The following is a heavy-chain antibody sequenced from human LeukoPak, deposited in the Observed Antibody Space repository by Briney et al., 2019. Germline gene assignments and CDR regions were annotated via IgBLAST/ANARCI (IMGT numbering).Heavy chain of an antibody. V-gene: IGHV3-30*04. Sequence: GGSLRLSCAASGFTFSSYAMHWVRQAPGKGLEWVAVISYDGSNKYYADSVKGRFTISRDNSKNTLYLQMNSMRDEDTAVYYCARDGWFGELPYYSYYYYMDVWGKGTTVTVSS. CDR1: GFTFSSYA. CDR2: ISYDGSNK. J-gene: IGHJ6*03. D-gene: IGHD3-10*01. CDR3: ARDGWFGELPYYSYYYYMDV.